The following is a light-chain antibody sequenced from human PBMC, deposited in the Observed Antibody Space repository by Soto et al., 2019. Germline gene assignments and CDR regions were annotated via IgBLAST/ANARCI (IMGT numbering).Light chain of an antibody. V-gene: IGKV3-15*01. CDR3: QQYSHWPT. Sequence: EIVMTQSPATLSVSPGERATLSCRASQSVSTNLAWYQQKPGQAPRLLIYGASTRATGFPARFSCSGSGTEFILTISSLQSEDFAVYYCQQYSHWPTFGQGTKVEIK. CDR1: QSVSTN. J-gene: IGKJ1*01. CDR2: GAS.